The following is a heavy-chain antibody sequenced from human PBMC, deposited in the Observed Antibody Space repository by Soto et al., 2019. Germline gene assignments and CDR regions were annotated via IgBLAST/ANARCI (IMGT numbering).Heavy chain of an antibody. CDR3: ARDQGFYDILTGRLEDYYYYYGMDV. Sequence: PSETLSLTCAVSGGSISSGGYSWSWIRQPPGKGLEWIGYMYHSGSTYYNPSLKSRVTISVDTSKNQFSLKLSSVTAADTAVYYCARDQGFYDILTGRLEDYYYYYGMDVWGQGTTVTVS. CDR2: MYHSGST. D-gene: IGHD3-9*01. CDR1: GGSISSGGYS. J-gene: IGHJ6*02. V-gene: IGHV4-30-2*05.